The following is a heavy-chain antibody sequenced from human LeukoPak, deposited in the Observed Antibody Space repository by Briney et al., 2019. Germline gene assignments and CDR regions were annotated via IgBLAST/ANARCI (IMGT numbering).Heavy chain of an antibody. CDR1: GGSISSGDYY. J-gene: IGHJ3*02. Sequence: ASETLSLTCTVSGGSISSGDYYWSWIRQPPGKGLEWIGYIYYSGSTYYNPSLKSRVTISVDTSKNQFSLKLSSATAADTAVYYCARAPAFDIWGQGTMVTVSS. CDR2: IYYSGST. CDR3: ARAPAFDI. V-gene: IGHV4-30-4*01.